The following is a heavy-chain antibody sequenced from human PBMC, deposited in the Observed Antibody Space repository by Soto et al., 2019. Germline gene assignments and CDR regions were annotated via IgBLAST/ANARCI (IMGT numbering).Heavy chain of an antibody. Sequence: GGSLRLSCVGSGFTFSNNAMHWVRQAPGKGLEWEAFISFDSSEIHYADSVKGRFTISRDNPRNTLFLHVNSPRADDTAVYYCAIARVADSSLDHWGQGTLVTVSS. D-gene: IGHD3-3*01. CDR3: AIARVADSSLDH. CDR2: ISFDSSEI. J-gene: IGHJ4*02. CDR1: GFTFSNNA. V-gene: IGHV3-30*01.